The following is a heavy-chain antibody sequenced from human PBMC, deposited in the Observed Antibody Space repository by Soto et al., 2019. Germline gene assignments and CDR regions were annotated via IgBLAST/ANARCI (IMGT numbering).Heavy chain of an antibody. Sequence: SETLSLTCAVYGGSFSGYYWSWIRQPPGKGLEWIGEINHSGSTNYNPSLKSRVTISVDTSKNQFSLKLSSVTAADTAVYYCARTDYDILTEAYYYGMAVWGQGTTVTVSS. CDR2: INHSGST. V-gene: IGHV4-34*01. D-gene: IGHD3-9*01. CDR3: ARTDYDILTEAYYYGMAV. CDR1: GGSFSGYY. J-gene: IGHJ6*02.